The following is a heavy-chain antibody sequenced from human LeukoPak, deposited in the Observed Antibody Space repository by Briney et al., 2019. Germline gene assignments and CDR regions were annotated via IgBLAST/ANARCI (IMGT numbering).Heavy chain of an antibody. V-gene: IGHV4-4*07. CDR2: VHRSGNT. J-gene: IGHJ5*02. CDR1: GASITSFS. Sequence: PSETLSLTCTVSGASITSFSWSWIRQPAEAGLEWIGRVHRSGNTDYNPSLKGRVAMSMDTSRNQLSLILNSVTAADTAVYDCARDWTTTPGNWFDPWGQGTLVTVSS. D-gene: IGHD1-1*01. CDR3: ARDWTTTPGNWFDP.